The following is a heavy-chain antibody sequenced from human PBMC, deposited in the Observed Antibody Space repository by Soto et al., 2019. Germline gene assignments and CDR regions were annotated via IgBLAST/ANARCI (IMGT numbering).Heavy chain of an antibody. CDR2: IYYDGNT. Sequence: QLQLQEPVPGLVKPSETLSLNCTVSGRSISDSYYYWGWIRQPPGKGLEWIGNIYYDGNTYYNPSLKSRVTISRDTSKNRFSLKVTSVTAADTAVYYCASFVDRNNWYFDLWGPGTLVTVSS. V-gene: IGHV4-39*01. J-gene: IGHJ2*01. CDR3: ASFVDRNNWYFDL. D-gene: IGHD1-1*01. CDR1: GRSISDSYYY.